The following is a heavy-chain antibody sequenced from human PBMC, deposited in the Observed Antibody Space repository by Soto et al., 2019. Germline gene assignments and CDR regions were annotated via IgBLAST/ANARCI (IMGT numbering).Heavy chain of an antibody. V-gene: IGHV4-34*01. CDR1: GGSFSGYY. Sequence: LSLTCAVYGGSFSGYYWSWIRQPPGKGLEWIGEINHSGSTNYNPSLKSRVTISVDTSKNQFSLKLSSVTAADTAVYYCARGRRVAARGGLDYWGRGTLVTVSS. CDR3: ARGRRVAARGGLDY. CDR2: INHSGST. J-gene: IGHJ4*02. D-gene: IGHD6-6*01.